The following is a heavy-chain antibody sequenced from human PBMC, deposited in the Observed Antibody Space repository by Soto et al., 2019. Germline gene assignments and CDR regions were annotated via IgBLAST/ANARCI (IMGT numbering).Heavy chain of an antibody. J-gene: IGHJ6*02. CDR2: IYYSGST. V-gene: IGHV4-30-4*01. CDR3: ARASPVVTDV. Sequence: QVQLQESGPGLVRPTQTLSLTCTVSGGSISSGAYYWSWIRQPPGKGLEWIGYIYYSGSTYYNPSLKSRVTISVDTSKNQFSLKLSSVTTADMAVYYCARASPVVTDVWGQGTTVTVSS. D-gene: IGHD5-18*01. CDR1: GGSISSGAYY.